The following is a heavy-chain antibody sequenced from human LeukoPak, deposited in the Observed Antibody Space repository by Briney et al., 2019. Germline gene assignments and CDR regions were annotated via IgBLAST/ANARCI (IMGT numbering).Heavy chain of an antibody. CDR1: GFTFSSYG. V-gene: IGHV3-30*18. Sequence: PGGSLRLSCAASGFTFSSYGMHWVRQAPGKGLEWVAVISYDGSNKYYADSVKGRFTISRDNSKNTLYLQMNSLRAEDTAVYYCAKDLPPPDAPYGSANPWFDPWGQGTLVTVSS. J-gene: IGHJ5*02. CDR2: ISYDGSNK. CDR3: AKDLPPPDAPYGSANPWFDP. D-gene: IGHD3-10*01.